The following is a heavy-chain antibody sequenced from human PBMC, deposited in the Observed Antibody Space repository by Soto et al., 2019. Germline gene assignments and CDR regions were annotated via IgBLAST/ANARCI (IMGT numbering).Heavy chain of an antibody. Sequence: PEGRLGVSESASGFTFSSYDMSWVRQAPGKGLEWVSAISGSGGSTYYADSVKGRFTISRDNSKNTLYLQMNSLRAEDTAVYYCAKRTDLGDSKNYYHGMDAWGQATTVTVS. CDR3: AKRTDLGDSKNYYHGMDA. CDR1: GFTFSSYD. D-gene: IGHD2-21*02. V-gene: IGHV3-23*01. J-gene: IGHJ6*02. CDR2: ISGSGGST.